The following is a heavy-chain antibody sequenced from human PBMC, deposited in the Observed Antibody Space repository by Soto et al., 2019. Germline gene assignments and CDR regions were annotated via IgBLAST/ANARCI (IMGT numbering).Heavy chain of an antibody. CDR1: GFTFNKYG. Sequence: QVQLVESGGGVVQPGRSLRLSCAASGFTFNKYGFHWVRQAPGKGLEWVALISYDGTNKYYPDSLKGRFTISRDNSKNTLYLQMNSLRAEDTAVYYCARMMAYYCDYWGQGTLVTVSS. CDR2: ISYDGTNK. CDR3: ARMMAYYCDY. J-gene: IGHJ4*02. D-gene: IGHD3-16*01. V-gene: IGHV3-30*03.